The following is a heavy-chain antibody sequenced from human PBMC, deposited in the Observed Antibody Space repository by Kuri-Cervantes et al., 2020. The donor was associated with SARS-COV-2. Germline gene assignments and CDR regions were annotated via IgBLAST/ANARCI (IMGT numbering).Heavy chain of an antibody. D-gene: IGHD4-23*01. Sequence: GGSLRLSCAASGFTFSSYAMSWVRQAPGKGLEWVSAISGSGGSTYYADSVKGRFTISRDNSKNTLYLQMNSLRAEETAVYYCARDLFGGGGYYYGMDVWGQGTTVTVSS. J-gene: IGHJ6*02. CDR3: ARDLFGGGGYYYGMDV. CDR2: ISGSGGST. V-gene: IGHV3-23*01. CDR1: GFTFSSYA.